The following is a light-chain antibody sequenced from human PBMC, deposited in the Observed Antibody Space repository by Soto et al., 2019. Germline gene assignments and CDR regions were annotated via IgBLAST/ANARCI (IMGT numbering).Light chain of an antibody. CDR2: DTS. CDR1: QSVSNTY. V-gene: IGKV3-20*01. CDR3: QQYGTSEII. J-gene: IGKJ5*01. Sequence: IVLTQSPGTLSLSPGERATLSCRTSQSVSNTYVAWYQQKPGQAPRLLIYDTSSRVTGITDGFSGSGSGTDFTLTISRLEPEDFAVFYCQQYGTSEIIFGQGTRLEI.